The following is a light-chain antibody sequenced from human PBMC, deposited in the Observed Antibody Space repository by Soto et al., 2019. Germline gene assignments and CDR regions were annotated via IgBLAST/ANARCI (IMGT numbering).Light chain of an antibody. J-gene: IGLJ2*01. CDR1: SSDIGGYDY. CDR3: SSYTSTSTLEV. V-gene: IGLV2-14*01. Sequence: QSVLTQPASVSGSPGQSITISCTGTSSDIGGYDYVSWYQQYPGKVPKLMIYDVTNRASGVPSRFSASKSGDTASLTISGLQAEDEADYYCSSYTSTSTLEVFGGGTKLTVL. CDR2: DVT.